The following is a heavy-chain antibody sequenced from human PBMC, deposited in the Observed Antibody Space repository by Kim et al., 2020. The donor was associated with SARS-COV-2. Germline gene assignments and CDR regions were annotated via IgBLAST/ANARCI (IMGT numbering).Heavy chain of an antibody. CDR2: ISYDGSNK. V-gene: IGHV3-30*18. D-gene: IGHD5-18*01. J-gene: IGHJ6*02. CDR1: GFTFSSYG. CDR3: AKVQIQLWLHPLGDYYYGMDV. Sequence: GGSLRLSCAASGFTFSSYGMHWVRQAPGKGLEWVAVISYDGSNKYYADSVKGRFTISRDNSKNTLYLQMNSLRAEDTAVYYCAKVQIQLWLHPLGDYYYGMDVWGQGTTVTVSS.